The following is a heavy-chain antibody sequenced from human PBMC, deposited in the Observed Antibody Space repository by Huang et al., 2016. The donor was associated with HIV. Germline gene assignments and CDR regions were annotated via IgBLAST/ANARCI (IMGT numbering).Heavy chain of an antibody. Sequence: VQLIQSGAEVKKTGSSVRVSCRASEGTFSSDSIGWLRQAPGQGLEGMGGIIPIFGTTTYAQKCQGRVSIAADESTSTAYMDLNSLRSEDTAVYYCARAALVKNQYFDYWGQGTLVTVSS. J-gene: IGHJ4*02. CDR3: ARAALVKNQYFDY. CDR1: EGTFSSDS. D-gene: IGHD5-18*01. V-gene: IGHV1-69*13. CDR2: IIPIFGTT.